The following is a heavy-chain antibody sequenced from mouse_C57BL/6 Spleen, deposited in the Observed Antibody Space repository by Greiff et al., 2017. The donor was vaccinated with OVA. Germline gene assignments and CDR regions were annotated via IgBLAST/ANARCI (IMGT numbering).Heavy chain of an antibody. CDR2: ISYDGSN. D-gene: IGHD1-1*01. V-gene: IGHV3-6*01. Sequence: VQLQQSGPGLVKPSQSLSLTCSVTGYSITSGYYWNWIRQFPGNKLEWMGYISYDGSNNYNPSLKNRISITRDTSKNQFFLKLNSVTTEDTATYYCARYYYGSSYFDYWGQGTTLTVSS. CDR3: ARYYYGSSYFDY. J-gene: IGHJ2*01. CDR1: GYSITSGYY.